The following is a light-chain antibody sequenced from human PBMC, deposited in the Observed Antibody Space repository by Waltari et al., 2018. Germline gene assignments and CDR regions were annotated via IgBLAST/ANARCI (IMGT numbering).Light chain of an antibody. Sequence: SALTQAPSASGSPGQSVTISCTGTSSDVGAYHYVPWYQQHPGKGPKVIIYEVNKRPSGVPDRFSGSKSGNTASLTVSGLQAEDEADYYCSSYAGSNNFVFGTGTTVTVL. CDR3: SSYAGSNNFV. CDR1: SSDVGAYHY. CDR2: EVN. V-gene: IGLV2-8*01. J-gene: IGLJ1*01.